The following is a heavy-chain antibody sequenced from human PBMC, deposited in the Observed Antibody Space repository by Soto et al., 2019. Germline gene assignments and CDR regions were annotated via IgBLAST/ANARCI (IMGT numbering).Heavy chain of an antibody. D-gene: IGHD3-22*01. Sequence: QVQLVQSGAEVKKPGSSVKVSCKASVDTFSSYAINWVLQSPGQGLEWMGGIIPMFGTANYAQKFKDRVTINAGESTSTVYMELSRMRYEDEDVYYCARVGPAHHYDSSGYYSPLDYRGKGTLVTVSS. CDR1: VDTFSSYA. J-gene: IGHJ4*02. V-gene: IGHV1-69*01. CDR3: ARVGPAHHYDSSGYYSPLDY. CDR2: IIPMFGTA.